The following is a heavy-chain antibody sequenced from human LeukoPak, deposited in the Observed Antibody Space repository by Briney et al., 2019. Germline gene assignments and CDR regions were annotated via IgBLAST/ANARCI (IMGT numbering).Heavy chain of an antibody. D-gene: IGHD4-23*01. CDR1: GYTFTSYG. CDR3: AVTHYGGNQYYFDY. Sequence: ASVRVSCKASGYTFTSYGISWVRQAPGQGLEWMGGISVDSGNTKYAEKFQGRVTITTDESTSTAYMELSSLRSEDTAVYYCAVTHYGGNQYYFDYWGQGTLVTVSS. J-gene: IGHJ4*02. CDR2: ISVDSGNT. V-gene: IGHV1-18*01.